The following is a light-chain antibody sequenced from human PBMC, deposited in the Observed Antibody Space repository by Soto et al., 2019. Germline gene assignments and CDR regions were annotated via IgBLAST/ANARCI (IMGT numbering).Light chain of an antibody. CDR3: LQNTNGPLNS. Sequence: EIVMTQSPATLSVSPGERATLSCRASQSVDTNLAWYQQKPGQAPRVLIYGASMRAAGIPARFSGNESGTAFTLAINGLQHGEFALYTCLQNTNGPLNSFGQGMRLEIK. J-gene: IGKJ5*01. CDR2: GAS. V-gene: IGKV3-15*01. CDR1: QSVDTN.